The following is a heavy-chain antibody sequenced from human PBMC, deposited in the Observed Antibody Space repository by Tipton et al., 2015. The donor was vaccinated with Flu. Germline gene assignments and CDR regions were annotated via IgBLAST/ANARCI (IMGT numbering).Heavy chain of an antibody. CDR3: ARQGPYCSSTSCYLDY. V-gene: IGHV5-10-1*01. Sequence: VQLVQSGAEVKKPGESLRISCKGSGYSFTSYWISWVRQMPGKGLEWMGRIDPSDSYTNYSPSFQGHVTISADKSISTAYLQWSSLKASDTAMYYCARQGPYCSSTSCYLDYWGQGTLVTVSS. J-gene: IGHJ4*02. CDR1: GYSFTSYW. D-gene: IGHD2-2*01. CDR2: IDPSDSYT.